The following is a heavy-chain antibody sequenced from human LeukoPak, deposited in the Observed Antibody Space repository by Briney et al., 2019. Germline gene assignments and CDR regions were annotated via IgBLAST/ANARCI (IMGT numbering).Heavy chain of an antibody. CDR3: AREYGSGSEFDP. CDR2: IYASGST. CDR1: GGSISSYY. J-gene: IGHJ5*02. V-gene: IGHV4-4*07. D-gene: IGHD3-10*01. Sequence: ETLSLTCTVSGGSISSYYWNWIRQPAGKGLEWIGRIYASGSTNYNPSLKSRVTMSVDTSKNQFSLKLSSVTAADTAVYYCAREYGSGSEFDPWGQGTLVTVSS.